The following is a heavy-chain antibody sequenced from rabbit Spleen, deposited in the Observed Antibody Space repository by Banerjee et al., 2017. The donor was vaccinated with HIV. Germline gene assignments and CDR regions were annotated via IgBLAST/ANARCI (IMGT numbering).Heavy chain of an antibody. Sequence: QEQMEESGGDLVKPGASLTLTCTASGWSFSNRDWGCWVRQAPGKGPEWIACIDVGSSGRTYYASWAKGRFTISKTSSTTVTLQMTSLTAADTATYFCARGDGGSDGYTTFKLWGPGTLVTVS. CDR3: ARGDGGSDGYTTFKL. CDR2: IDVGSSGRT. J-gene: IGHJ4*01. CDR1: GWSFSNRDW. V-gene: IGHV1S45*01. D-gene: IGHD4-2*01.